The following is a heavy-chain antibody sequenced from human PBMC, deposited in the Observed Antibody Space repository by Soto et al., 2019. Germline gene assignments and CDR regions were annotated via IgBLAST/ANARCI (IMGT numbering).Heavy chain of an antibody. CDR1: GYTLTELS. D-gene: IGHD1-26*01. CDR2: FDPEDGET. Sequence: ASVKVSCKVSGYTLTELSMHWVRQAPGKGLEWMGGFDPEDGETIYAQKFQGRVTMTEDTSTDTAYMELSSLRSEDTAVYYCATAIQYSWSFYYFDYWGQGTLVTVSS. CDR3: ATAIQYSWSFYYFDY. V-gene: IGHV1-24*01. J-gene: IGHJ4*02.